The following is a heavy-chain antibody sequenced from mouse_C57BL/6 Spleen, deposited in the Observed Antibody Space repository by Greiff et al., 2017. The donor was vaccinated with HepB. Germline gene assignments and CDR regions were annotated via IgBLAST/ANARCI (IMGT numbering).Heavy chain of an antibody. CDR3: ARGGITTGYFDV. CDR2: IHPNSGST. V-gene: IGHV1-64*01. CDR1: GYTFTSYW. Sequence: QVQLQQSGAELVKPGASVKLSCKASGYTFTSYWMHWVKQRPGQGLEWIGMIHPNSGSTNYNEKFKSKATLTVDKSSSTAYMQLSSLTSEDSAVYYCARGGITTGYFDVWGTGTTVTVSS. J-gene: IGHJ1*03. D-gene: IGHD1-1*01.